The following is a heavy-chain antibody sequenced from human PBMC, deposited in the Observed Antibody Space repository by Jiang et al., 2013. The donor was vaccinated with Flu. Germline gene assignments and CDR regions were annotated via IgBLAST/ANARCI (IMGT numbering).Heavy chain of an antibody. CDR1: GFSLSTSGMC. Sequence: KPTQTLTLTCTFSGFSLSTSGMCVSWIRQPPGKALEWLARIDWDDDKYYSTSLKTRLTISKDTSKNQVVLTMTNMDPVDTATYYCAHSVYYGSGTTFDYWGQGTLVTVSS. CDR3: AHSVYYGSGTTFDY. CDR2: IDWDDDK. J-gene: IGHJ4*02. V-gene: IGHV2-70*12. D-gene: IGHD3-10*01.